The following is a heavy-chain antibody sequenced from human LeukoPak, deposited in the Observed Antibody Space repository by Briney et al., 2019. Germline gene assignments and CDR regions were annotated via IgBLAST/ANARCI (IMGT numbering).Heavy chain of an antibody. J-gene: IGHJ6*02. D-gene: IGHD6-13*01. V-gene: IGHV3-43*02. Sequence: AGGPLRLSCAASGFPFDAMHWVRQAPGKGLEWVSLISGDGGSTYYADSVKGRFTISRDNSKNSLYLQMNSLRTEDTALYYCAKDKYSSSWNGMDVWGQGTTVTVSS. CDR1: GFPFDA. CDR2: ISGDGGST. CDR3: AKDKYSSSWNGMDV.